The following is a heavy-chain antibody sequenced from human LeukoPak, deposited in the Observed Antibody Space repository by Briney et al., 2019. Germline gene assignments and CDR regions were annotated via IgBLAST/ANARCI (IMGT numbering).Heavy chain of an antibody. CDR2: IYSGGST. Sequence: GGSLRLSCAASGFTVSSNYMSWVRQAPGKGLEWVSVIYSGGSTYYADSVKGRFTISRDNSKNTLYLQVNSLRAEDTAVYYCARRGYDYYFDYWGQGTLVTVSS. D-gene: IGHD5-12*01. J-gene: IGHJ4*02. V-gene: IGHV3-53*01. CDR1: GFTVSSNY. CDR3: ARRGYDYYFDY.